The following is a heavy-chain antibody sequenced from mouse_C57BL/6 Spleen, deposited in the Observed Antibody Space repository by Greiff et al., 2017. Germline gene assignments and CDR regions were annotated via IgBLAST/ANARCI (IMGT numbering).Heavy chain of an antibody. CDR2: ISYDGSN. V-gene: IGHV3-6*01. Sequence: EVQRVESGPGLVKPSQSLSLTCSVTGYSITSGYYWNWIRQFPGNKLEWMGYISYDGSNNYNPSLKNRFSITRDTTTNQFFLTLNSVITEQTATDDCAGCTTVVARFAYWGQGTTLTVSA. J-gene: IGHJ2*01. D-gene: IGHD1-1*01. CDR3: AGCTTVVARFAY. CDR1: GYSITSGYY.